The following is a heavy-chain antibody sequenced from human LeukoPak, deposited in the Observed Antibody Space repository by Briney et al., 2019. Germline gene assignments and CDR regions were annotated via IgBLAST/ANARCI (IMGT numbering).Heavy chain of an antibody. CDR2: IRYDGSNK. Sequence: GGSLRLSYAASGFTFSSYGMHWVRQAPGKGLEWVAFIRYDGSNKYYADSVKGRFTISRDNSKNTLYLQMNSLRAEDTAVYYCAKDRGFLEGLPDYWGQGALVTVSS. J-gene: IGHJ4*02. V-gene: IGHV3-30*02. D-gene: IGHD3-3*01. CDR1: GFTFSSYG. CDR3: AKDRGFLEGLPDY.